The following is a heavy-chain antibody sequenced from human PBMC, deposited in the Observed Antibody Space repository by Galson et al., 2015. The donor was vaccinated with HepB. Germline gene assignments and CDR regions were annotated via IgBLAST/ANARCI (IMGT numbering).Heavy chain of an antibody. CDR2: IIPILGIA. J-gene: IGHJ6*02. CDR3: ARDGWESGYGGIPSPYYYGMDV. Sequence: SVKVSCKASGGTFSSYTISWVRQAPGQGLEWMGRIIPILGIANYAQKFQGRVTITADKSTSTAYMELSSLRSEDTAVYYCARDGWESGYGGIPSPYYYGMDVWGQGTTVTVSS. D-gene: IGHD4-23*01. V-gene: IGHV1-69*04. CDR1: GGTFSSYT.